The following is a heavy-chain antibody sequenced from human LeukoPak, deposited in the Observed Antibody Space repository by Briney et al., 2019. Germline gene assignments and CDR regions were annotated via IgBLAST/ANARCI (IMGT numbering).Heavy chain of an antibody. V-gene: IGHV3-9*01. CDR2: ISWNSGSI. J-gene: IGHJ4*02. CDR1: GFTFDDYA. Sequence: SGGSLRLSCAASGFTFDDYAMHWVRQAPGKGLEWVSGISWNSGSIGYADSVKGRFTISRDNAKNSLYLQMNSLRAEDTALYYCAKDTNWGSFDYWGQGTLVTVSS. D-gene: IGHD7-27*01. CDR3: AKDTNWGSFDY.